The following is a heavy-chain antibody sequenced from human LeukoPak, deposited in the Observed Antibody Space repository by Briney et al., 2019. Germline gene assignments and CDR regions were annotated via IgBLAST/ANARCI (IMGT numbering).Heavy chain of an antibody. J-gene: IGHJ5*01. V-gene: IGHV4-59*11. D-gene: IGHD3-10*01. Sequence: SETLSLTCNVSGGSMSGHFWIWFRQPPGKGLEWIGHRDDSGRSNYNPSLRSRVTISIDTSKNQFSLKLNSVPAADTADYYCARAPVVRGVFGWFDFWGQGVLVTVSS. CDR1: GGSMSGHF. CDR3: ARAPVVRGVFGWFDF. CDR2: RDDSGRS.